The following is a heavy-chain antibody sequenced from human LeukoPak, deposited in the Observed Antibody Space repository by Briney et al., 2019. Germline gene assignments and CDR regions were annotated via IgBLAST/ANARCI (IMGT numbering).Heavy chain of an antibody. CDR2: ISYSGST. V-gene: IGHV4-59*08. CDR1: GGSISTYY. CDR3: ARQPPSDGDTGPDYSDY. Sequence: SETLSLTCTVSGGSISTYYWSWIRQPPGKGLEWIGYISYSGSTNYNPSLKSRVTISLDTSKNQFALKLSSVTAADTAVYYCARQPPSDGDTGPDYSDYWGQGTLVTVSS. J-gene: IGHJ4*02. D-gene: IGHD5-18*01.